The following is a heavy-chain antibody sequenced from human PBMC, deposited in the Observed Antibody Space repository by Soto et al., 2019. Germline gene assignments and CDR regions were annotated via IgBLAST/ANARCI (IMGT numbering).Heavy chain of an antibody. V-gene: IGHV4-4*08. D-gene: IGHD4-17*01. CDR3: ARETYGDYVGYFDP. CDR1: GASITYYY. CDR2: LSSTGST. J-gene: IGHJ5*02. Sequence: PSETLSLTCAVSGASITYYYWNWIRQPPGRGLEWIVSLSSTGSTVYNPSLRSRVTISLDTSKNQFSLKLNSVTAADTAVYYCARETYGDYVGYFDPWGQGIQVTVS.